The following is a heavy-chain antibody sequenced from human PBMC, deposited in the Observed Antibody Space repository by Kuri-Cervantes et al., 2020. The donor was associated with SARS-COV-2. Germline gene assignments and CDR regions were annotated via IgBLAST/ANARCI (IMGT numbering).Heavy chain of an antibody. CDR2: INHSGST. CDR1: GGSFSGYY. V-gene: IGHV4-34*01. J-gene: IGHJ4*02. CDR3: ARDLGYGDYGFGY. Sequence: GSLRLSCAVYGGSFSGYYWSWIRQPPGKGLEWIGEINHSGSTNYNPSLKSRVTISVDTSKNQFSLKLSSVTAADTAVYYCARDLGYGDYGFGYWGQGTLVTVSS. D-gene: IGHD4-17*01.